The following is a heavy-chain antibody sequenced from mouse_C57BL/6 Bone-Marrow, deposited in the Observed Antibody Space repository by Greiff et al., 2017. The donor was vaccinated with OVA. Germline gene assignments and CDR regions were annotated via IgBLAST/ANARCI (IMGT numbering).Heavy chain of an antibody. V-gene: IGHV10-1*01. J-gene: IGHJ3*01. Sequence: EVHLVESGGGLVQPKGSLKLSCAASGFSFNTYAMNWVRQAPGKGLEWVARIRSKSNNYATYYADSVKDRFTISRDDSESMLYLQMNNLKTEDTAMYYCVRQDYYGSAWFAYWGQGTLVTVSA. D-gene: IGHD1-1*01. CDR2: IRSKSNNYAT. CDR3: VRQDYYGSAWFAY. CDR1: GFSFNTYA.